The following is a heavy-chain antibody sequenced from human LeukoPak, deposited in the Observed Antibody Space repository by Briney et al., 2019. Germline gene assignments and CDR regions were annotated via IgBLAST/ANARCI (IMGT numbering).Heavy chain of an antibody. J-gene: IGHJ4*02. CDR2: FYDSGST. Sequence: PSETLSLTCIVSGGSISSHYWSWIRQPPGKGLEWVGYFYDSGSTNYNPSLESRATISGDTSKNQFSLKLTSVTAADTAVYYCARRRAGRIDYWGKGTLVTVSS. CDR1: GGSISSHY. CDR3: ARRRAGRIDY. V-gene: IGHV4-59*08.